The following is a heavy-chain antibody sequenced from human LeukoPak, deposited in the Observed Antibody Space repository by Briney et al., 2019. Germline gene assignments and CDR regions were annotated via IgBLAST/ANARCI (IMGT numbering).Heavy chain of an antibody. Sequence: ASVKVSCKASGGTFSSYAISWVRQAPGQGLEWMGGIIPIFGTANYAQKFQGRVTITADESTSTAYMELSSLRSEDTAVYYCARCFRTHSSSSPVPGYWGQGTLVTVSS. D-gene: IGHD6-13*01. CDR2: IIPIFGTA. CDR1: GGTFSSYA. V-gene: IGHV1-69*13. CDR3: ARCFRTHSSSSPVPGY. J-gene: IGHJ4*02.